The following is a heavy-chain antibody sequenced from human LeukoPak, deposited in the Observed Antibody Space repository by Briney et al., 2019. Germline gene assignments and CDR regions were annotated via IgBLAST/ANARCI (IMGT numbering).Heavy chain of an antibody. D-gene: IGHD2-2*01. V-gene: IGHV1-46*01. J-gene: IGHJ6*03. CDR1: GYTFTSYY. CDR2: INPSGGST. CDR3: ARVGCSSTSCYHYYYYYMDV. Sequence: ASVKVSCKASGYTFTSYYMHWVRQAPGQGLEWMGIINPSGGSTSYAQKFQGRVTMTRDTSTSTVYMELSSLRSEDTAVYYCARVGCSSTSCYHYYYYYMDVWGKGTTVTVSS.